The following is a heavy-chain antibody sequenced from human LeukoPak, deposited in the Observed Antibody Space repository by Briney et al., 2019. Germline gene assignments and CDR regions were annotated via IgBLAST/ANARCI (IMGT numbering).Heavy chain of an antibody. V-gene: IGHV4-30-2*01. Sequence: SETLSLTCTVSGVSISSGGYYWSWIRQPPGKGLEWIGYIYHSGSTYYNPSLKSRVTISVDRSKNQFSLKLSSVTAADTAVYYCAKWVYYDSSSGAFDIWGQGTMVTVSS. D-gene: IGHD3-22*01. CDR3: AKWVYYDSSSGAFDI. CDR1: GVSISSGGYY. J-gene: IGHJ3*02. CDR2: IYHSGST.